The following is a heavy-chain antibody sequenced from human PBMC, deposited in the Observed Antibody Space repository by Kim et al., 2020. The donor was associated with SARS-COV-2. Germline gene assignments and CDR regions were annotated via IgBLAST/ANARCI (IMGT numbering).Heavy chain of an antibody. CDR1: GGSISSSSYY. D-gene: IGHD3-9*01. V-gene: IGHV4-39*01. CDR3: ARHPEESYYDILTGPTAFDY. CDR2: IYYSGST. J-gene: IGHJ4*02. Sequence: SETPSLTCTVSGGSISSSSYYWGWIRQPPGKGLEWIGSIYYSGSTYYNPSLKSRVTISVDTSKNQFSLKLSSVTAADTAVYYCARHPEESYYDILTGPTAFDYWGQGTLVTVSS.